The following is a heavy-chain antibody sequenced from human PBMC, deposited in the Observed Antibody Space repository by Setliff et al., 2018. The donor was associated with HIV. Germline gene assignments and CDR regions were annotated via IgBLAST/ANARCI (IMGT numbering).Heavy chain of an antibody. CDR3: ARHIAGYSAYDLGWFDP. V-gene: IGHV4-61*03. J-gene: IGHJ5*02. D-gene: IGHD5-12*01. CDR2: VYSSGGT. Sequence: SETLSLTCTVSGGSFRSSRYYWSWIRQPPGKGLEWIGCVYSSGGTNYNPSLRSRVTISVDTSKNHFSLKLSSVTAADTAVYYCARHIAGYSAYDLGWFDPWGQGTLVTVSS. CDR1: GGSFRSSRYY.